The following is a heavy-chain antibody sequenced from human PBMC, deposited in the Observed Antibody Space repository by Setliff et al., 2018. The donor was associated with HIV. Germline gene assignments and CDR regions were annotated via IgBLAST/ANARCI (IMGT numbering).Heavy chain of an antibody. CDR2: ISISGSTI. CDR3: VRASDHIWGDA. CDR1: GFTFSSYG. Sequence: PGGSLRLSCGVSGFTFSSYGMHWVRQAPGQGLEWISFISISGSTIYYADSVKGRFTISRDHASDSVYLEMDSLRPEDTAVYYCVRASDHIWGDAWGQGTLVTVSS. V-gene: IGHV3-48*01. J-gene: IGHJ4*02. D-gene: IGHD3-16*01.